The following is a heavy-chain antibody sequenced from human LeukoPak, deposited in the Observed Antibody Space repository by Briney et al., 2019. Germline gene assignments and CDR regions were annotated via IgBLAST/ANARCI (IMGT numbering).Heavy chain of an antibody. CDR2: IIPILGIA. J-gene: IGHJ6*02. CDR3: ARTGIGAYYYYYGMDV. Sequence: SVKVSCKASGGTFSSYAISWVRQAPGQGLEWMGRIIPILGIANYARKFQGRVTITADKSTSTAYMELSSLRSEDTAVYYCARTGIGAYYYYYGMDVWGQGTTVTVSS. D-gene: IGHD4/OR15-4a*01. V-gene: IGHV1-69*04. CDR1: GGTFSSYA.